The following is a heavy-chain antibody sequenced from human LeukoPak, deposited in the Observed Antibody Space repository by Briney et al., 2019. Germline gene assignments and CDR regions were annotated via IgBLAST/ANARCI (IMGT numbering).Heavy chain of an antibody. CDR2: IYTSGST. Sequence: PSETLSLTCTVSGGSISSYYWSSIRQPAGKGLEWIGRIYTSGSTNYNPSLKSRVTISVDKSKNQFSLKLSSVTAADTAVYYCARDYCSSTSCYEWFDPWGQGTLVTVSS. J-gene: IGHJ5*02. V-gene: IGHV4-4*07. CDR3: ARDYCSSTSCYEWFDP. CDR1: GGSISSYY. D-gene: IGHD2-2*01.